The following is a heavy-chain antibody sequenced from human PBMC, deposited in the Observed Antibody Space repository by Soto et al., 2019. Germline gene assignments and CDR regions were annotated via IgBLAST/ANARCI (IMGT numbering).Heavy chain of an antibody. D-gene: IGHD6-13*01. V-gene: IGHV3-11*06. J-gene: IGHJ4*02. CDR2: ISSSSSYT. CDR1: GFTFSDYY. Sequence: GGSLRLSCAASGFTFSDYYMSWIRQAPGKGLEWVSYISSSSSYTNYADSVKGRFTISRDNAKNSLYLQMNSLRAEDTAVYYCARELAAAGFPLDYWGQGTLVTVSS. CDR3: ARELAAAGFPLDY.